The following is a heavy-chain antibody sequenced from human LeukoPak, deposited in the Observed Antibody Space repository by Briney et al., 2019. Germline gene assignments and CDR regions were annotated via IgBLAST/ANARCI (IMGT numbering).Heavy chain of an antibody. CDR3: ARFGITVVRGGKYYFDY. V-gene: IGHV4-59*08. J-gene: IGHJ4*02. CDR1: GGSISNYY. Sequence: SETLSLTCTVSGGSISNYYWSWIRQPPGKGPEWIGHIYYSGATKYNPSLKSRITISVDTSKNLFSLMLSSVTAADTAVYYCARFGITVVRGGKYYFDYWGQGTLVTVSS. CDR2: IYYSGAT. D-gene: IGHD3-10*01.